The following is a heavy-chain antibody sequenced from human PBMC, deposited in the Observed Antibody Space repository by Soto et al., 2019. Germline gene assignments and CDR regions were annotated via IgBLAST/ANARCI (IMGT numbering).Heavy chain of an antibody. CDR1: GGSISSSSYY. V-gene: IGHV4-39*01. J-gene: IGHJ4*02. D-gene: IGHD3-9*01. CDR3: ARRGHYDILTGPTFDY. Sequence: QLQLQESGPGLVKPSETLSLTCTVSGGSISSSSYYWGWIRQPPGKGLEWIGSIYYSGSTYYNPSLKSRVTISVDTSKNQCSLKLSSVTAADTAVYYCARRGHYDILTGPTFDYWGQGTLVTVSS. CDR2: IYYSGST.